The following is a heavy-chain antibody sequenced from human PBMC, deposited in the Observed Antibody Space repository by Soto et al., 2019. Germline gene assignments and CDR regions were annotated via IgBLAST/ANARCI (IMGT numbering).Heavy chain of an antibody. Sequence: SVKVSCKASGVTFSSYAISWVRQAPGQGLEWMGGIIPIFGTANYAQKFQGRVTITADESTSTAYMELSSLRSEDTAVYYCARHGYYDSSGYYPAYYYYGMDVWGQGTTVTVSS. J-gene: IGHJ6*02. CDR1: GVTFSSYA. V-gene: IGHV1-69*13. CDR3: ARHGYYDSSGYYPAYYYYGMDV. CDR2: IIPIFGTA. D-gene: IGHD3-22*01.